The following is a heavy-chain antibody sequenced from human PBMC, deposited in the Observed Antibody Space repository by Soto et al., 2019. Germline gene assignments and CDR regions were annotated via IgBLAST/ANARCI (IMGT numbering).Heavy chain of an antibody. Sequence: QVQLVESGGGVVQPGRSLRLSCAASGFTFSSYGMHWVRQAPGKGLEWVAVIWYDGSNKYYADSVKGRFTISRDNSKNTLYLQMHSLRAEDTAVYYCESDRPCIAVAGRRGVLDYWGQGTLVTVSS. D-gene: IGHD6-19*01. V-gene: IGHV3-33*01. CDR2: IWYDGSNK. CDR1: GFTFSSYG. J-gene: IGHJ4*02. CDR3: ESDRPCIAVAGRRGVLDY.